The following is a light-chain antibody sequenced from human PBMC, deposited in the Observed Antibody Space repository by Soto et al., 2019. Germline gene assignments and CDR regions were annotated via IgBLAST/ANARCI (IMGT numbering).Light chain of an antibody. CDR3: CSYAATSYV. Sequence: QSVLTQPRAVSGSPGQSVTISCTGTSTDIGRFNYVSWYQHHPGKAPKLLIYDVNKRPSGVPDRFSGSKSGNTASLTMSGLQAEDEADYYRCSYAATSYVFGTGTKVTVL. CDR1: STDIGRFNY. V-gene: IGLV2-11*01. CDR2: DVN. J-gene: IGLJ1*01.